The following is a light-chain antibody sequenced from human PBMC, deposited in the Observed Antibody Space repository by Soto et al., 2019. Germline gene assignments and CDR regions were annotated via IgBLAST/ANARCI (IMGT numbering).Light chain of an antibody. CDR1: QSISSY. J-gene: IGKJ1*01. CDR2: AAS. V-gene: IGKV1-39*01. Sequence: DIEMTQSPSSLSASVGDRVTITCRASQSISSYLNWYQQKPGNAPNLLIYAASTLQSGVPSRFNAYGSEADFTLTISNLQAEDFATYYCQQSYTTPRTFGQGTKVEVK. CDR3: QQSYTTPRT.